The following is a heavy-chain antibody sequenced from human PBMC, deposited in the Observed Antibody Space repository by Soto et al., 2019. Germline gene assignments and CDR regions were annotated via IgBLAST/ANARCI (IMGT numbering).Heavy chain of an antibody. Sequence: GGSLRLSCGASGFTFSSYGMHWVRQAPGKGLEWVAVISYDGSNKYYVDSVKGRFTISRDNSKNMLYLQMNSLRAEDTAVYYCAKGTRDIGGYYYYMDVWGKGTTVTVSS. CDR1: GFTFSSYG. CDR2: ISYDGSNK. CDR3: AKGTRDIGGYYYYMDV. V-gene: IGHV3-30*18. D-gene: IGHD3-16*01. J-gene: IGHJ6*03.